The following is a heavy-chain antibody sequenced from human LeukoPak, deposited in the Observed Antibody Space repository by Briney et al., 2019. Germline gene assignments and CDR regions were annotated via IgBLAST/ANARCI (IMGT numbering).Heavy chain of an antibody. V-gene: IGHV4-59*08. Sequence: SETLSLTCTVSGGSISSHYWSWIRQPPGKGLEWIGYIYYSGSNNYNPSLKSRVTISVDTSKNQFSLKLSSVTAADTAVYYCARLTEGAQDYYYYGMDVWGQGTTVTVSS. CDR2: IYYSGSN. CDR1: GGSISSHY. CDR3: ARLTEGAQDYYYYGMDV. D-gene: IGHD3-16*01. J-gene: IGHJ6*02.